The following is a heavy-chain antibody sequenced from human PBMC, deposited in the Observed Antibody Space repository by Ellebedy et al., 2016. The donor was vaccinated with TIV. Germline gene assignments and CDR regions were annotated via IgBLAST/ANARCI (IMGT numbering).Heavy chain of an antibody. CDR1: GGSFSGYY. V-gene: IGHV4-34*01. J-gene: IGHJ5*01. CDR2: INHSGST. Sequence: SETLSLTCAVYGGSFSGYYWSWIRQPPGKGLEWIGEINHSGSTNYNPSLKSRVTISVDTSKNQFSLKLTSVTAADTAVYYCARGANWFDLWGQGTLVTVSS. CDR3: ARGANWFDL.